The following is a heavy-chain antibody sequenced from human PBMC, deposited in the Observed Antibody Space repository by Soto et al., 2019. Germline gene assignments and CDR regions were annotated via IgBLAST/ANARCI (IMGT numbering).Heavy chain of an antibody. CDR2: IDYNGNT. D-gene: IGHD1-26*01. Sequence: PSETLSLTCTVSGDSVTSINFYWSWIRQSPGKSLEWIGFIDYNGNTNYNPALRSRVTISLNTPKNQFTLTLRYVTAADTARYYCGRDFPDNYYKKYDIDVGGKGTGVTVP. V-gene: IGHV4-61*01. J-gene: IGHJ6*04. CDR1: GDSVTSINFY. CDR3: GRDFPDNYYKKYDIDV.